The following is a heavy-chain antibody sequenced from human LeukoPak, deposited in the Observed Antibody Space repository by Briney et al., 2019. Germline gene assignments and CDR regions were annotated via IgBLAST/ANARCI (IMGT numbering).Heavy chain of an antibody. D-gene: IGHD2-2*01. CDR3: ARENCSSTTCYGGPLDY. CDR1: GYTFTSYY. Sequence: ASVKVSCKASGYTFTSYYMHWVRQAPGQGREWMGILNPSGGSTSYAQKFQGRVTMTRDMSTSTVYMELSSLRSEDTAVYYCARENCSSTTCYGGPLDYWGQGTLVTVSS. J-gene: IGHJ4*02. V-gene: IGHV1-46*01. CDR2: LNPSGGST.